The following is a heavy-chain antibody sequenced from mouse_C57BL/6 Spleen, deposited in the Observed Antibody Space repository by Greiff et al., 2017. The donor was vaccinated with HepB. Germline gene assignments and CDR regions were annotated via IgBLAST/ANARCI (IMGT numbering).Heavy chain of an antibody. CDR2: IDPETGGT. CDR3: TRYYYGSSGY. Sequence: QVQLQQSGAELVRPGASVTLSCKASGYTFTDYEMHWVQQTPVHGLEWIGAIDPETGGTAYNQKFKGKAILTADKSSSTAYMELRSLTSEDSAVYYCTRYYYGSSGYWGQGTTLTVSS. CDR1: GYTFTDYE. D-gene: IGHD1-1*01. J-gene: IGHJ2*01. V-gene: IGHV1-15*01.